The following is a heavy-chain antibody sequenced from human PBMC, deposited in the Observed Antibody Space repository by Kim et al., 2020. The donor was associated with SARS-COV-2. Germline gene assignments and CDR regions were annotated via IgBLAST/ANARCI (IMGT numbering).Heavy chain of an antibody. V-gene: IGHV4-39*01. D-gene: IGHD3-3*01. J-gene: IGHJ5*02. Sequence: SETLSLTCTVSGGSISSSSYYWGWLRQPPGKGLEWIGSIYYSGSTYYNPSLKSRVTISVDTSKHQFSLKLSSVTAADTAVYFCARHSLRFLEWANWFDPWGQGTLVTVSS. CDR2: IYYSGST. CDR3: ARHSLRFLEWANWFDP. CDR1: GGSISSSSYY.